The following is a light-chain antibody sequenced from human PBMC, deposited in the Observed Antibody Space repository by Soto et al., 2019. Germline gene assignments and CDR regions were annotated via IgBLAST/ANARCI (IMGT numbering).Light chain of an antibody. CDR2: DAS. CDR1: QILTSS. V-gene: IGKV3-11*01. Sequence: EMVMTQSPATLSLSPGEGATLSCRASQILTSSLAWYQQKPGQPPRLLIYDASNRATGIPARFSGSESGTDFTLTISSLEPEDFAVYYCHQRTSGITFGQGTRLEIK. J-gene: IGKJ5*01. CDR3: HQRTSGIT.